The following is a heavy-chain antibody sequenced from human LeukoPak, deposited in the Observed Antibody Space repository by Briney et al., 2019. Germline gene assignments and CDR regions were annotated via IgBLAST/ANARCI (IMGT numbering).Heavy chain of an antibody. J-gene: IGHJ5*02. CDR3: ARVYMTENWFDP. CDR1: GYTFTSYY. D-gene: IGHD2-21*02. Sequence: GASVKVSCKASGYTFTSYYMHWVRQTPGQGLEWMGIINPSGGSTSYAQKFQGRVTMTRDTSTSTAYMELRSLRSDDTAVYYCARVYMTENWFDPWGQGTLVTVSS. CDR2: INPSGGST. V-gene: IGHV1-46*01.